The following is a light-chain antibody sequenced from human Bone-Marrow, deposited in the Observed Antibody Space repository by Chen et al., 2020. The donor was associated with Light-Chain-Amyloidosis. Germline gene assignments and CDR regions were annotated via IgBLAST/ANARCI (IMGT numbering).Light chain of an antibody. CDR1: QGVLHSPNNKNY. CDR2: WAS. CDR3: HEYWSTPRT. Sequence: DIVMTQSPASLAVSLGERATINCKSSQGVLHSPNNKNYLAWYQQKPGQPPKLLIYWASTRESGVPDRFSGSGSGTHFTPSISSLQAGDVAIYYCHEYWSTPRTFGQGTKVEIK. V-gene: IGKV4-1*01. J-gene: IGKJ1*01.